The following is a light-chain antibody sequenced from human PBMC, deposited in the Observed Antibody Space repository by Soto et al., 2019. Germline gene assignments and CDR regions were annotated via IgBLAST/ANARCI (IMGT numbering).Light chain of an antibody. V-gene: IGKV3-15*01. J-gene: IGKJ1*01. CDR2: GAS. CDR3: QQYDKWPPGA. Sequence: EIVMTQSPATLSVSPGERGTLSCRASQSVSSNLAWYQQRPGQAPRLLIYGASTRATDIPARFSGSGSGTEFTLTIRSLQSEDFAVYYCQQYDKWPPGAFGQGTKVEIK. CDR1: QSVSSN.